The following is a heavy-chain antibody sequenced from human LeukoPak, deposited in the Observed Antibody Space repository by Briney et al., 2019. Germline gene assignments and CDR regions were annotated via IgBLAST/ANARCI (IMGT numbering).Heavy chain of an antibody. V-gene: IGHV1-69*05. D-gene: IGHD3-22*01. J-gene: IGHJ5*02. CDR3: ARDNYIDYYDSSGYCLDP. CDR1: GGTFSSYA. Sequence: SVKVSCKASGGTFSSYAISCVRQAPGQGLEWRGEIIPIFGTANYAQKFQGRVTITTDESTSTAYMELSSLRSEDTAVYYCARDNYIDYYDSSGYCLDPWGQGTLVTVSS. CDR2: IIPIFGTA.